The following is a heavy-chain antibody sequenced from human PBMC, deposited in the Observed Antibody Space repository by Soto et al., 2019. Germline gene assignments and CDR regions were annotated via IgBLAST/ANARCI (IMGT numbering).Heavy chain of an antibody. CDR2: INPNSGGT. CDR1: GYTVTGYY. CDR3: ARERLCSSTSCRYYYYYYGMDV. V-gene: IGHV1-2*04. Sequence: GASVKVSCKASGYTVTGYYMHCVRQAPGQVLEWMGWINPNSGGTNYAQKFQGWVTMTRDTSISTAYMELSRLRSDDTAVYYCARERLCSSTSCRYYYYYYGMDVWGQGTTVTVSS. D-gene: IGHD2-2*01. J-gene: IGHJ6*02.